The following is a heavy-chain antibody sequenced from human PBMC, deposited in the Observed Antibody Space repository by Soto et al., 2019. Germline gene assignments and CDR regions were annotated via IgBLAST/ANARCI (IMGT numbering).Heavy chain of an antibody. D-gene: IGHD2-15*01. CDR2: IYYSGST. Sequence: QLQLQESGPGLVKPSETLSLTCTVSGGSISSSSYYWGWIRQPPGKGLEWIGGIYYSGSTYYNPSLKSRVTISVDTSKNQFSLKLSSVTAADTAVYYCARLVVVAATPDYWGQGTLVTVSS. V-gene: IGHV4-39*01. CDR1: GGSISSSSYY. CDR3: ARLVVVAATPDY. J-gene: IGHJ4*02.